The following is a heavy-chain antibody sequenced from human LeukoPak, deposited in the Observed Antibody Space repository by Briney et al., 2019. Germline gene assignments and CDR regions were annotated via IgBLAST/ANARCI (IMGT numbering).Heavy chain of an antibody. Sequence: PSQTLSLTCAISGDSVSSSSAAWSWIRQSPSRGLEWLGRTYYRSKWYNDYAVSVKSRITINPDTFSNQFSLQLNSMAPEDTAVYYCTREGSDGYLFDYWGQGTLVTVSS. D-gene: IGHD1-1*01. CDR2: TYYRSKWYN. J-gene: IGHJ4*02. CDR1: GDSVSSSSAA. V-gene: IGHV6-1*01. CDR3: TREGSDGYLFDY.